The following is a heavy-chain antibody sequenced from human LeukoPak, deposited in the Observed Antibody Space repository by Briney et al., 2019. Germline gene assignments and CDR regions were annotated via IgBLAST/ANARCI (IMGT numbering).Heavy chain of an antibody. CDR2: IISVFGTT. CDR1: GYTFTGNF. D-gene: IGHD1-26*01. J-gene: IGHJ3*02. Sequence: ASVKVSCKASGYTFTGNFMHWVRQAPGQGLEWMGRIISVFGTTNYAQKFQGRLTISADESSRTAYMELSSLRSEDTAVYFCATEWADAFDIWGQGTMVTVSS. CDR3: ATEWADAFDI. V-gene: IGHV1-69*13.